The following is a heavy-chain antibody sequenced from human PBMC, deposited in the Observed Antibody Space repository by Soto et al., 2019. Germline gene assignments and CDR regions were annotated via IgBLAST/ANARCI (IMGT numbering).Heavy chain of an antibody. Sequence: VSLRLSCAASGFTFSNAWMSWVRQAPGKGLGWVGRIKSKTNGGTTDYAAPVKGRFAISRDDSKNTVYLQMNNLRTEDAAVYYCTTDDPINKYWGQGTLVTVS. CDR2: IKSKTNGGTT. CDR1: GFTFSNAW. V-gene: IGHV3-15*01. J-gene: IGHJ4*02. CDR3: TTDDPINKY.